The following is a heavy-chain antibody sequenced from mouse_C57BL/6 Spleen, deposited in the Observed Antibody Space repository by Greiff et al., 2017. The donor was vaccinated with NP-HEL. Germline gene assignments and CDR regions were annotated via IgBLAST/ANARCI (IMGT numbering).Heavy chain of an antibody. J-gene: IGHJ2*01. Sequence: QVHVKQSGAELARPGASVKLSCKASGYTFTSYGISWVKQRTGQGLEWIGEIYPRSGNTYYNEKFKGKATLTADKSSSTAYMELRSLTSEDSAVYFCARVVVSYYFDYWGQGTTLTVSS. CDR2: IYPRSGNT. CDR3: ARVVVSYYFDY. D-gene: IGHD1-1*01. CDR1: GYTFTSYG. V-gene: IGHV1-81*01.